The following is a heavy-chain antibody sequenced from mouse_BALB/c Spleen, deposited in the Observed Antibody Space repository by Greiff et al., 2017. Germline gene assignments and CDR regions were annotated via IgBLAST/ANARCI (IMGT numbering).Heavy chain of an antibody. V-gene: IGHV14-4*02. CDR3: NAWDGPFAY. CDR1: GFNIKDYY. D-gene: IGHD2-3*01. CDR2: IDPENGDT. Sequence: EVKLMESGAELVRSGASVKLSCTASGFNIKDYYMHWVKQRPEQGLEWIGWIDPENGDTEYAPKFQGKATMTADTSSNTAYLQLSSLTSEDTAVYYCNAWDGPFAYWGQGTLVTVSA. J-gene: IGHJ3*01.